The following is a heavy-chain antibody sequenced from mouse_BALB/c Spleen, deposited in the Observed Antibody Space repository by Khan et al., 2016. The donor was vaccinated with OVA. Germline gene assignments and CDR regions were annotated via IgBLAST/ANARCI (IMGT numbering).Heavy chain of an antibody. V-gene: IGHV3-2*02. CDR3: ASDGSRYNYAMDY. D-gene: IGHD2-3*01. CDR2: ISYSGTT. CDR1: GYSITSDYA. J-gene: IGHJ4*01. Sequence: EVQLKESGPGLVTPSQSLSLTCTVTGYSITSDYAWNWIRQFPGNKLEWMGYISYSGTTNYNPALKSRISITRDTSKNQFFLQLNSVTTENTATYNGASDGSRYNYAMDYWGQGTSVTVSS.